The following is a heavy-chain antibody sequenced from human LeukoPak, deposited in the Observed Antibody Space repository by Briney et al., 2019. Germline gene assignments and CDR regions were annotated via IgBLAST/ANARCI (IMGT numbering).Heavy chain of an antibody. CDR3: ARDRRYYDSSGYYGWVDY. D-gene: IGHD3-22*01. CDR1: GGSISSGDYY. V-gene: IGHV4-30-4*01. CDR2: IYYSGST. Sequence: SETLSLTCTVSGGSISSGDYYWSWIRQPPGKGLEWIGYIYYSGSTYYNPSLKSQVTISVDTSKNQFSLKLSSVTAADTAVYYCARDRRYYDSSGYYGWVDYWGQGTLVTVSS. J-gene: IGHJ4*02.